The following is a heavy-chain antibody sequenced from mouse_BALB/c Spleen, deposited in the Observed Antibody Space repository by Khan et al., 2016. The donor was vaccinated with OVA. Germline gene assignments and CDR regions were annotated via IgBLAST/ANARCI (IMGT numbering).Heavy chain of an antibody. D-gene: IGHD1-1*01. J-gene: IGHJ4*01. CDR1: GFTFSSFG. Sequence: EVELVESGGGLVQPGGSRKLSCVASGFTFSSFGMHWVRQAPEKGLEWVAYISSGSSTIYYADTVKGRFTISRDNPKNTLFLQMPSLKSEDTAMYYCARRGAYDYGSSYGYAMDYWGQGTSVTVSS. V-gene: IGHV5-17*02. CDR3: ARRGAYDYGSSYGYAMDY. CDR2: ISSGSSTI.